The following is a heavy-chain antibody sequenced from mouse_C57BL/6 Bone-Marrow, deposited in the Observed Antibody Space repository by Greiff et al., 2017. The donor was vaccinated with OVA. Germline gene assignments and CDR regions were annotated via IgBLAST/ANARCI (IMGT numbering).Heavy chain of an antibody. V-gene: IGHV1-84*01. CDR3: ARDLWDGYYYDLHWYFDV. CDR2: IYPGSGNT. D-gene: IGHD2-3*01. CDR1: GYTFTDYY. J-gene: IGHJ1*03. Sequence: QRQRSGPELVKPGGSVKISCKASGYTFTDYYINWVKQRPGQGLEWIGWIYPGSGNTKYNEKFKGKAPLTVDTSSSTAYMQLSVLTSEDSAVYFCARDLWDGYYYDLHWYFDVWGTGTTVTVSS.